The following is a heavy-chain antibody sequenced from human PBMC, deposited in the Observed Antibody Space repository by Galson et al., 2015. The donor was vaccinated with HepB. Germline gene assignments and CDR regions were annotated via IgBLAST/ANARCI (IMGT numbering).Heavy chain of an antibody. D-gene: IGHD2-15*01. J-gene: IGHJ4*02. Sequence: SLRLSCAASGFTFSSYSMNWVRQAPGKGLEWVSSISSSSSTIYDADSVEGRFTIARDNAKNLLYLQMNSMRAEDTAVYYCARDPYGSGGSCFPPQPYWGQGTLVTVSS. CDR2: ISSSSSTI. CDR1: GFTFSSYS. CDR3: ARDPYGSGGSCFPPQPY. V-gene: IGHV3-48*01.